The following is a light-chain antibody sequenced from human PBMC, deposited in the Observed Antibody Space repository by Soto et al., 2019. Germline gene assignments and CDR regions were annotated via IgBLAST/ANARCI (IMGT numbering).Light chain of an antibody. CDR1: QGITNW. CDR3: QQAHSFPPT. CDR2: AAS. J-gene: IGKJ4*01. Sequence: DVQMTQSPSSVSASVGDRVTISCRASQGITNWLAWYQQKPGKAPELLIHAASSLQSGVPSRFSGSGSGTDFTLTITSLQAEDCATYFCQQAHSFPPTFGGGTKVEIK. V-gene: IGKV1D-12*01.